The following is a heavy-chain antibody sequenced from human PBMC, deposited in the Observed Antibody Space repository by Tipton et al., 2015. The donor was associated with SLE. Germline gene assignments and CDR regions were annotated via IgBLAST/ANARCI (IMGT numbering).Heavy chain of an antibody. CDR1: GFTFSSYA. CDR2: ISSNGGST. J-gene: IGHJ6*02. Sequence: SLRLSCAASGFTFSSYALHWVRQAPGKGLEYVSAISSNGGSTYYEDSVKGRFTISRDNSKNTLYLQMGSLRAEDMAVYYCARDRNYGMDVWGQGTTVTVSS. V-gene: IGHV3-64*02. CDR3: ARDRNYGMDV.